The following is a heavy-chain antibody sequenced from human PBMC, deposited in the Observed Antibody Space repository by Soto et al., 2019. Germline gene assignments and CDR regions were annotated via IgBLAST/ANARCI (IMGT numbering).Heavy chain of an antibody. CDR3: SPSLDY. CDR1: GFTFSIYW. J-gene: IGHJ4*02. CDR2: INQDGSEK. V-gene: IGHV3-7*01. Sequence: GGSLRLSCAASGFTFSIYWMDWVRQAPGKGLEWVANINQDGSEKHYIDSVKGRFAISRDNAKNSLYLQMNSLTAEDSALYYCSPSLDYWGQGTLVTVSS.